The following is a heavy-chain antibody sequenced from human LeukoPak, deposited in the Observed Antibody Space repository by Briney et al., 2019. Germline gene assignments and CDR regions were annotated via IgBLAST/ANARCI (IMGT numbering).Heavy chain of an antibody. Sequence: SETLSLTCTVSGGSISSYYWSWIRQPPGKGLEWIGYVYYSGSTNYNPSLKSRVTISVDTSKNQFSLKLSSVTAADTAVYYCARIEDYGGNSVNYWGQGTLVTVSS. D-gene: IGHD4-23*01. V-gene: IGHV4-59*01. CDR2: VYYSGST. J-gene: IGHJ4*02. CDR3: ARIEDYGGNSVNY. CDR1: GGSISSYY.